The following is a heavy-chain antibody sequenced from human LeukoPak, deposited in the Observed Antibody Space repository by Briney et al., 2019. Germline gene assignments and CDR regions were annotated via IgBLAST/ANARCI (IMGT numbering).Heavy chain of an antibody. V-gene: IGHV1-46*01. D-gene: IGHD3-22*01. CDR2: INPSGGST. J-gene: IGHJ4*02. CDR3: ARGPSYYYDSSGYDSPFDY. Sequence: ASVKVSCRASGYTFTSYYMHLVRQAPGQGLEWMGIINPSGGSTSYAQKFQGRVTMTRDTSTSTVYMELSSLRSEDTAVYYCARGPSYYYDSSGYDSPFDYWGQGTLVTVSS. CDR1: GYTFTSYY.